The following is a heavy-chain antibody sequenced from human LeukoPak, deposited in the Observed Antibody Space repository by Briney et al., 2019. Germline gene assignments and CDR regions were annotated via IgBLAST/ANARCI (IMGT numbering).Heavy chain of an antibody. CDR1: GFTFSNYA. D-gene: IGHD5-24*01. CDR2: IFGYGGST. J-gene: IGHJ4*02. Sequence: GGSLRLSCAASGFTFSNYAMSWVRQAPGKGLEWVATIFGYGGSTYYADSVEGRFTISRDNSKNTLYLQLNSLTTEDTAVYYCAKMAGYNSRFDYWGQGTLATVSS. CDR3: AKMAGYNSRFDY. V-gene: IGHV3-23*01.